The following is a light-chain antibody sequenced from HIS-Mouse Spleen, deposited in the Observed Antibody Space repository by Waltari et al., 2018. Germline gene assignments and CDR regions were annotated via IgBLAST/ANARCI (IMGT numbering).Light chain of an antibody. V-gene: IGKV1-13*02. CDR2: DAS. CDR1: QGISSA. J-gene: IGKJ3*01. Sequence: AIQLTQSPSSLSAFVGDRVTITCRASQGISSALAWYQQKPGKAPKLLIYDASSLESGVPSRFSGSGSGTDFTLTISSLQPEDFATYYCQQFNSYPIFTFGPGTKVDIK. CDR3: QQFNSYPIFT.